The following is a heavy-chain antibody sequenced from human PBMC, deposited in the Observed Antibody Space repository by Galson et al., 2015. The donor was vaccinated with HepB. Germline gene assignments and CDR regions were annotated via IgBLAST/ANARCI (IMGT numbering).Heavy chain of an antibody. Sequence: SLRLSCAASGFTSSHYAMSWVRQAPGEGLEWVSVIRGSGDVTFYAGSVRGRFTISRDSSRNTLSLQLNSLGAEDTAVYYCAKHSGSGNPFYYAMDVWGQGTTVTVSS. CDR1: GFTSSHYA. CDR3: AKHSGSGNPFYYAMDV. CDR2: IRGSGDVT. V-gene: IGHV3-23*01. J-gene: IGHJ6*02. D-gene: IGHD3-10*01.